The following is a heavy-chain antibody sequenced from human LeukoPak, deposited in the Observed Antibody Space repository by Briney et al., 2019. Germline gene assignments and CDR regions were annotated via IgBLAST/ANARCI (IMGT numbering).Heavy chain of an antibody. CDR1: GFTFSNYG. Sequence: GGTLRLSCEGSGFTFSNYGMSWVRQAPGKGLEWVSVLSSIGSRTDYADSVKGRFTISRDNSKNTLYLQMNSLRAEDTAVYYCARVGQELWLPFDYWGQGTLVTVSS. CDR3: ARVGQELWLPFDY. CDR2: LSSIGSRT. V-gene: IGHV3-23*01. J-gene: IGHJ4*02. D-gene: IGHD5-18*01.